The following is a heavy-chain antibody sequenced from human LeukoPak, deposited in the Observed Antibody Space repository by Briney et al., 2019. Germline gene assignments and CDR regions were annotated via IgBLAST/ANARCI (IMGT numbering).Heavy chain of an antibody. V-gene: IGHV4-59*02. CDR2: VFSSGST. CDR1: AVSVSRHF. Sequence: ASETLSLTCNFSAVSVSRHFWSWIRQSPEKGLEWLGYVFSSGSTNYNPSLKSRLTISLDASKHQFSLTLKSVTAADTAVYYCAREYDYWGLGTLVTVSS. CDR3: AREYDY. J-gene: IGHJ4*01.